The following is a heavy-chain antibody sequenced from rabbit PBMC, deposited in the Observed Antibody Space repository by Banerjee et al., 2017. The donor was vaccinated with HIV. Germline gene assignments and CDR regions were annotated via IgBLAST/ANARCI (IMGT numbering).Heavy chain of an antibody. CDR2: IYAGSGGT. Sequence: QSLEESGGDLVKPGASLTLTCTASGFSFSSSYYMCWVRQAPGKGLEWIACIYAGSGGTGYASWAKGRFTISKTSSTTVTLQMTSLTAADTATYFCARSYASVTDYGAFGLWGQGTLVTVS. CDR1: GFSFSSSYY. D-gene: IGHD2-1*01. V-gene: IGHV1S40*01. CDR3: ARSYASVTDYGAFGL. J-gene: IGHJ4*01.